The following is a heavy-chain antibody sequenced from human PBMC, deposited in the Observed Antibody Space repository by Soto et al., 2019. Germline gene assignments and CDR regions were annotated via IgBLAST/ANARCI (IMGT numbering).Heavy chain of an antibody. CDR3: AKGYCSGGSCYSSYYYYYGMDV. D-gene: IGHD2-15*01. V-gene: IGHV3-30*18. J-gene: IGHJ6*02. CDR1: GFTFSSYG. Sequence: PGGSLRLSCAASGFTFSSYGMHWVRQAPGKGLEWVAVISYDGGNKYYVDSVKGRFTISRDNSKNTLYLQMNSLRAEDTAVYYCAKGYCSGGSCYSSYYYYYGMDVWGQGTTVTVSS. CDR2: ISYDGGNK.